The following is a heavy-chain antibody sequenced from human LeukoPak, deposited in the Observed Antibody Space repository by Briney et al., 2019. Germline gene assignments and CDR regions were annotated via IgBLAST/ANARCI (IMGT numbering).Heavy chain of an antibody. Sequence: GGSLRLSCAASGFSFSTYAMTWLRQDPGKGLEWVSTTTDDGGSTHYADAVKGRLTMSRDNSKNTLYLQLNSLRAEDTAVYYCARDVSMDIGGSDCWGPGTLVTVSS. V-gene: IGHV3-23*01. CDR3: ARDVSMDIGGSDC. CDR2: TTDDGGST. D-gene: IGHD2-2*03. J-gene: IGHJ4*02. CDR1: GFSFSTYA.